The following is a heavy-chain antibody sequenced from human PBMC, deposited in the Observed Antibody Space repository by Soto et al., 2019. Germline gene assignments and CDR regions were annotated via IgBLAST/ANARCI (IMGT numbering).Heavy chain of an antibody. CDR3: VRQATTSRSF. CDR2: IHYTGDT. V-gene: IGHV4-39*01. D-gene: IGHD2-2*01. Sequence: SETLSLTCKVSGDSMNIDDYYWGWIRQPPGKGLEWIGSIHYTGDTYYSPSLKSRVTISRDASMNQFSLRLTSVNVADTAMYYCVRQATTSRSFWGQGTLVTVSS. CDR1: GDSMNIDDYY. J-gene: IGHJ4*01.